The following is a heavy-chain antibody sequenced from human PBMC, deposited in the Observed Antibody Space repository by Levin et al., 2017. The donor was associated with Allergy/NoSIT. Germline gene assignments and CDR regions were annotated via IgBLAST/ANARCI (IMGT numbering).Heavy chain of an antibody. D-gene: IGHD6-13*01. Sequence: SETLSLTCTVSGGSISSGSYYWSWIRQPAGMGLEWIGRIYTSGSTNYNPSLKSRVTISVDTSKNQFSLKLSSVTAADTAVYYCARLYSSSWNDYFDYWGQGTLVTVSS. CDR2: IYTSGST. CDR3: ARLYSSSWNDYFDY. J-gene: IGHJ4*02. CDR1: GGSISSGSYY. V-gene: IGHV4-61*02.